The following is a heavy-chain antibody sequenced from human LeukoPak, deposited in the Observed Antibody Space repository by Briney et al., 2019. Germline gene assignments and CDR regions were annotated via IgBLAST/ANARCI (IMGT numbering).Heavy chain of an antibody. CDR3: AKEGYDSSYYYYLDY. J-gene: IGHJ4*02. Sequence: SETLSLTCTVSGGSISSGDYYWSWIRQHPGKGLEWIGNIYYSGSTYYNPSLKSRVTISVDTSKSQFSLKLSSVTAADTAVYYCAKEGYDSSYYYYLDYWGQGTLVTVSS. CDR2: IYYSGST. CDR1: GGSISSGDYY. D-gene: IGHD3-22*01. V-gene: IGHV4-31*03.